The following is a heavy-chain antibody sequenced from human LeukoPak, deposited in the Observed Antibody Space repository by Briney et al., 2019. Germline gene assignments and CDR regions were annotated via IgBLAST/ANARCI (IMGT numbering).Heavy chain of an antibody. V-gene: IGHV4-59*01. CDR3: ARVIAVTGAFNAFDI. J-gene: IGHJ3*02. Sequence: SETLSLTCFVSGGSISSYYWSWIRQPPGKELEWIGYIYYSGSTNYNPSLKSRVTISVDTSKNQFSLRLSSVTAADTAVYYCARVIAVTGAFNAFDIWGQGTMVTVSS. CDR1: GGSISSYY. D-gene: IGHD6-19*01. CDR2: IYYSGST.